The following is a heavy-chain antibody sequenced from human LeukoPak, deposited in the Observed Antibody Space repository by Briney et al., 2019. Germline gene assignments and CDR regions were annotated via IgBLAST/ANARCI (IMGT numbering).Heavy chain of an antibody. CDR1: GFTFDDYA. CDR2: ISWNSGSI. Sequence: GGSLRLSCAASGFTFDDYAMHWVRQAPGKGLEWVSGISWNSGSIGYADSVKGRFTISRDNAKNSLYLQMNSLRAEDTALYYCAKERVWFGELFPLYGMDVWAKGPRSPSP. V-gene: IGHV3-9*01. D-gene: IGHD3-10*01. J-gene: IGHJ6*02. CDR3: AKERVWFGELFPLYGMDV.